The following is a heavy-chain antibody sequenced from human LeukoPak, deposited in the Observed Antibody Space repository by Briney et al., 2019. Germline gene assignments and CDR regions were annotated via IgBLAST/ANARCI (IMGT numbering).Heavy chain of an antibody. J-gene: IGHJ4*02. CDR1: GYTFSTYY. CDR2: IHPTDGST. V-gene: IGHV1-46*01. D-gene: IGHD3-10*01. CDR3: ARANGGGLDY. Sequence: GASVKVSCKTSGYTFSTYYMHWVRQVPGQGLEWLGIIHPTDGSTSYTQKIQGRVTMTRDTATGTVYLELSSLRSEDTAVYWCARANGGGLDYWGQGTLITVSS.